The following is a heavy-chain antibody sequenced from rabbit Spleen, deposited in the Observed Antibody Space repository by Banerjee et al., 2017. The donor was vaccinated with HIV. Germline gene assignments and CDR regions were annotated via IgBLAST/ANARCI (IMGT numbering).Heavy chain of an antibody. CDR3: AGDVASVVGWNFNL. CDR2: INAYTGKP. D-gene: IGHD3-1*01. V-gene: IGHV1S45*01. Sequence: QEQLVESGGGLVKPEGSLTLTCKASGFSFSNKDVMCWVRQAPGKGLEWIACINAYTGKPFYATWAKGRFTISRTSSPTVALQITSLTAADAATYFCAGDVASVVGWNFNLWGPGTLVTVS. CDR1: GFSFSNKDV. J-gene: IGHJ4*01.